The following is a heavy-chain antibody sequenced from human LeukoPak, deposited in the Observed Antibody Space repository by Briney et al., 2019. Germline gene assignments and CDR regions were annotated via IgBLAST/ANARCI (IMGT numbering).Heavy chain of an antibody. D-gene: IGHD6-13*01. V-gene: IGHV1-8*01. CDR2: MNPNSGNT. Sequence: ASVRVSCKPSEYTFTSYDINWVRQATGQGLEWMGWMNPNSGNTGYAQKFQGRVTITRNTSVSTAYMELSSLRSEDTAVYYCARGTIAAAGYNYWGQGTLVTVSS. CDR3: ARGTIAAAGYNY. J-gene: IGHJ4*02. CDR1: EYTFTSYD.